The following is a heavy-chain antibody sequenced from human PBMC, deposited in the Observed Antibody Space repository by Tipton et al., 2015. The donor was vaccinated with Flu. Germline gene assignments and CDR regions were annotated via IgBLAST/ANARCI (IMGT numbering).Heavy chain of an antibody. Sequence: VQLVQSGGGLVQPGGSLRLSCAASGFTFTDYWMAWVRQAPGKGLEWVANIKQDGSERYYVDSVKGRFTISRDNAKNSLFLQMNNLRAEDTAVYYCVRKGFGDYWGQGILVTVSS. J-gene: IGHJ4*02. V-gene: IGHV3-7*01. CDR3: VRKGFGDY. CDR2: IKQDGSER. CDR1: GFTFTDYW. D-gene: IGHD3-10*01.